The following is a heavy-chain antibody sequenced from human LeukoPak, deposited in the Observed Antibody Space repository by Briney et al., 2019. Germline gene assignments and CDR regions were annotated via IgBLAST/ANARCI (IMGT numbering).Heavy chain of an antibody. CDR3: AKDRSGSYSPYYFDY. CDR1: GFTFSSYA. V-gene: IGHV3-30*18. J-gene: IGHJ4*02. Sequence: PGGSLRLSCAASGFTFSSYAMSWVRQAPGKGLEWVAVTSYDGSNKYYADSVKGRFTISRDYSKNTLYLQMNSLRAEDTAVYYCAKDRSGSYSPYYFDYWGQGTLVTVSS. CDR2: TSYDGSNK. D-gene: IGHD1-26*01.